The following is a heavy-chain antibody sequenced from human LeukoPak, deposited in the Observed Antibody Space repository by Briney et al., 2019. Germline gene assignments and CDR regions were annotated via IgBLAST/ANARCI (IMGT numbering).Heavy chain of an antibody. D-gene: IGHD1/OR15-1a*01. CDR2: ITSSSSYI. J-gene: IGHJ4*02. CDR1: GFTFSSYS. CDR3: GRDPFGGNWNTEGFDY. Sequence: GGSLRLSCAASGFTFSSYSMNSVRQAPGQGLEWGSSITSSSSYIYYADSVKGRFTISRDNAKNSLYLQMNSLRAEDTAVYYCGRDPFGGNWNTEGFDYWGQGTLVTVSS. V-gene: IGHV3-21*01.